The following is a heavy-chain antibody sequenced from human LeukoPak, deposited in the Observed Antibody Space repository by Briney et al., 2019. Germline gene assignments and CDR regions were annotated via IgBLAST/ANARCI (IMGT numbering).Heavy chain of an antibody. J-gene: IGHJ4*02. D-gene: IGHD3-22*01. V-gene: IGHV3-21*01. Sequence: GGSLRLSCAASGFTFSTYSMNWVRQAPGEGLEWVSSISSGSGYMYYADSMKGRFTISRDNAKNSLYLQMNSLRAEDTAVYYCATNPYYYDSSGPGGYWGQGTLVTVSS. CDR1: GFTFSTYS. CDR2: ISSGSGYM. CDR3: ATNPYYYDSSGPGGY.